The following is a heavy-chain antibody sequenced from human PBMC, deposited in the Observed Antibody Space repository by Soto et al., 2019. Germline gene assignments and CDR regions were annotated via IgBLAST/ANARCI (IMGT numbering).Heavy chain of an antibody. CDR2: INPNSGGT. CDR1: GYTFTGYY. J-gene: IGHJ5*02. V-gene: IGHV1-2*04. D-gene: IGHD6-6*01. CDR3: ARGSSSSSFYDWFDP. Sequence: ASVKVSCKASGYTFTGYYMHWVRQAPGQGLEWMGWINPNSGGTNYAQKFQGWVTMTRDTSISTAYMELSRLRSDDTAVYYCARGSSSSSFYDWFDPWGQGTLVTAPQ.